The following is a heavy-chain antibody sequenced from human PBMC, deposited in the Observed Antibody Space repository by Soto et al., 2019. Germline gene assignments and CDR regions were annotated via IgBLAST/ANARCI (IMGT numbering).Heavy chain of an antibody. D-gene: IGHD6-13*01. V-gene: IGHV1-69*02. CDR1: GGTFSSYT. CDR2: IIPILGIA. Sequence: SVKVSCKASGGTFSSYTISWVRQAPGQGLEWMGRIIPILGIANYAQKFQGRVTITADKSTSTAYMELSSLRSEDTAVYYCARTYSSSWDYYYYYYGMDVWGQGTTVTVSS. J-gene: IGHJ6*02. CDR3: ARTYSSSWDYYYYYYGMDV.